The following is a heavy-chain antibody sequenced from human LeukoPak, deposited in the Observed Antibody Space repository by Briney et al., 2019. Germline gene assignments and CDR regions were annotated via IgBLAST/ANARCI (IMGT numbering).Heavy chain of an antibody. CDR3: ARDPYSGGYGAYYYYYMDV. CDR2: ITTSSSYM. Sequence: GGSLRLSCAASGFTFSAYNMNWVRRTPGKGLEWVSSITTSSSYMFYADSVGGRFTISRDNAENSLYLQMNSLRDEDTAVYYCARDPYSGGYGAYYYYYMDVWGKGTTVTVSS. V-gene: IGHV3-21*01. CDR1: GFTFSAYN. D-gene: IGHD6-19*01. J-gene: IGHJ6*03.